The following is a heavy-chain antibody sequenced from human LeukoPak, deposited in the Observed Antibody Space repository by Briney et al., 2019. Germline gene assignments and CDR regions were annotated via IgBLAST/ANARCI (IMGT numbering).Heavy chain of an antibody. J-gene: IGHJ6*02. V-gene: IGHV4-59*01. CDR2: IYYSGST. CDR3: ARSDCSSTSCYNPYYYYYGMDV. CDR1: GGSLSSYY. D-gene: IGHD2-2*02. Sequence: SETLSLTCTVSGGSLSSYYWSWIRQPPGKGLAWIGYIYYSGSTNHNPSLQSRATISVDTPKNQFSLKLSSVTAADTAVYYCARSDCSSTSCYNPYYYYYGMDVWGQGTTVTVSS.